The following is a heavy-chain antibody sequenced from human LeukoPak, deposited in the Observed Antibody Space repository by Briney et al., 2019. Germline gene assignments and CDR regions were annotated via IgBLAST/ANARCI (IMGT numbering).Heavy chain of an antibody. CDR2: INPKTGDT. J-gene: IGHJ5*02. Sequence: ASVKVSCKTSGYIFTDYYIHWIRQAPGQGLEWMGWINPKTGDTNSAQKFQRWVTMTRDTAISTAYMELNRLALDDTAVYYCARVVYSHGYCDRVTCSNWFDPWGQGTLVTVSS. CDR3: ARVVYSHGYCDRVTCSNWFDP. CDR1: GYIFTDYY. V-gene: IGHV1-2*04. D-gene: IGHD2-2*03.